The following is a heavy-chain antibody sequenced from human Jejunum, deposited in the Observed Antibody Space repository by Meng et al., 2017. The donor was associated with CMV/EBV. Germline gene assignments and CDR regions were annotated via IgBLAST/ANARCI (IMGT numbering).Heavy chain of an antibody. J-gene: IGHJ5*02. CDR2: IIPIFGTA. V-gene: IGHV1-69*05. CDR3: ARGGNYDFWSGTNSPFDP. CDR1: SYA. D-gene: IGHD3-3*01. Sequence: SYAISWVRQAPGQGLEWMGGIIPIFGTANYAQKFQGRVTITTDESTSTAYMELSSLRSEDTAVYYCARGGNYDFWSGTNSPFDPWGQGTLVTVSS.